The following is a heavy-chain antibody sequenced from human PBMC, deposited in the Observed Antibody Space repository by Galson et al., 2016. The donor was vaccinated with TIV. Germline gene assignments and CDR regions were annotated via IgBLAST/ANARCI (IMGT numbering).Heavy chain of an antibody. V-gene: IGHV3-33*08. Sequence: SLRLSCAASGFTFGSYGMHWVRQAPGKGLEWVAFIWYDGSDKNYGDSVKGRFTISRDNSKNTLYLQMNSLRAEDTAVYYCARVFADSYVDYWGQGTLVTVSS. J-gene: IGHJ4*02. D-gene: IGHD3-10*02. CDR2: IWYDGSDK. CDR3: ARVFADSYVDY. CDR1: GFTFGSYG.